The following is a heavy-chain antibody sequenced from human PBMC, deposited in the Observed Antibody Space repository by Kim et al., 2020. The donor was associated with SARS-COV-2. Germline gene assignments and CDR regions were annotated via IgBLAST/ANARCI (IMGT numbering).Heavy chain of an antibody. Sequence: SETLSLTCNVSGGSINRDDTCWSWIRQSPGKGPEWIGYTYYSGVTFYNPSLKSRLTISVDKSNNQFSLTLSSVTAADTAVYYCARTLEKYDSWYYTWGPGPLVPASS. CDR1: GGSINRDDTC. J-gene: IGHJ4*02. CDR3: ARTLEKYDSWYYT. D-gene: IGHD3-22*01. V-gene: IGHV4-30-4*01. CDR2: TYYSGVT.